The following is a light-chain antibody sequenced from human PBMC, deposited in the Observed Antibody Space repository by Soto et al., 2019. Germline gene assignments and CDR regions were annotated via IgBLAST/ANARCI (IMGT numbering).Light chain of an antibody. CDR3: QQSYSTFALT. V-gene: IGKV1-39*01. J-gene: IGKJ4*01. Sequence: DIPMTQSPSSLSASVGDRVTITCRASQSISSYLNWYQQKPGKAPKLLIYAASRLQSGVPSRFSGSGSGTDFTLTISSLQPEDFATYYCQQSYSTFALTFGGGTKVEIK. CDR2: AAS. CDR1: QSISSY.